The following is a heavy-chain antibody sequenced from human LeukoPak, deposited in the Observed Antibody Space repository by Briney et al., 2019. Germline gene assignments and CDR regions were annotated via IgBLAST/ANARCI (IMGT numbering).Heavy chain of an antibody. CDR1: GFTFDDYG. CDR3: ARKGYYGSGTYLDY. D-gene: IGHD3-10*01. V-gene: IGHV3-20*04. J-gene: IGHJ4*02. CDR2: INWNGDRT. Sequence: GGSLRLSCAASGFTFDDYGMSWVRQTPGKGLEWVSGINWNGDRTGYADSVRGRFTISRDNAKNSLYLQMNSLRAEDTALYYCARKGYYGSGTYLDYWGQGTLVTVSS.